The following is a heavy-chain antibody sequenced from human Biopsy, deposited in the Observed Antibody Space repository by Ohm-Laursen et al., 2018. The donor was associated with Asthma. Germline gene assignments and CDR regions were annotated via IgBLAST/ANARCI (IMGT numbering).Heavy chain of an antibody. J-gene: IGHJ3*01. CDR3: ARTYYDFLTGQVKDVFGV. CDR1: GYNFISFA. CDR2: VNTGNGDT. Sequence: ASVKVSCNPSGYNFISFAIHWVRQAPGQRLEWMCWVNTGNGDTKYSQKFQGRVTITRDTSASTAYMELRSLRSEDTATYYCARTYYDFLTGQVKDVFGVWGQGTMVTVSS. V-gene: IGHV1-3*04. D-gene: IGHD3-9*01.